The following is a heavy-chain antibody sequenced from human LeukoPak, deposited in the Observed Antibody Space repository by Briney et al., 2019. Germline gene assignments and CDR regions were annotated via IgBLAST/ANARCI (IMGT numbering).Heavy chain of an antibody. J-gene: IGHJ6*02. CDR1: GFTFSSYA. CDR3: ARGDGWPTYYDFWSGYYNNYYGMDV. Sequence: HPGGSLRLSCAASGFTFSSYAMYWVRQAPGKGLEWVAVISYDGSNKYYADSVKGRFTISRDNSKNTLYLQMNSLRAEDTAVYYCARGDGWPTYYDFWSGYYNNYYGMDVWGQGTTVTVSS. CDR2: ISYDGSNK. V-gene: IGHV3-30-3*01. D-gene: IGHD3-3*01.